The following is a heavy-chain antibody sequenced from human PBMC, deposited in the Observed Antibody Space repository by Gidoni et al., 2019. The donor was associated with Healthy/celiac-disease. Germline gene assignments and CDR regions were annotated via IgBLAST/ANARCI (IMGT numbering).Heavy chain of an antibody. CDR2: IKSKTDGGTT. CDR1: GFTFSNAW. Sequence: EVQLVESGGGLVKPGGSLRLSCAASGFTFSNAWMNWVRQAPGKGLEWVGRIKSKTDGGTTDYAAPVKGRFTISRDDSKNTLYLQMNSLKTEDTAVYYCTTAPLYYGRGVVDPWGQGTLVTVSS. D-gene: IGHD3-10*01. J-gene: IGHJ5*02. V-gene: IGHV3-15*07. CDR3: TTAPLYYGRGVVDP.